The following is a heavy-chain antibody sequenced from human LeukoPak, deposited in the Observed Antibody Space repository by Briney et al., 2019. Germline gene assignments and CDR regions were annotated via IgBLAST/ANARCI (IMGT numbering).Heavy chain of an antibody. D-gene: IGHD3-22*01. Sequence: GGSLRLSCAASGFTVNNKYMTWVRQAPGKGLEWVSLIYNDGRTYYADSVKGRCTISRDNLKNVLYLQMNSPRAEDTAVYYCAKGPDDYYDSSGPDYWGQGTLVTVSS. CDR2: IYNDGRT. V-gene: IGHV3-53*01. CDR1: GFTVNNKY. CDR3: AKGPDDYYDSSGPDY. J-gene: IGHJ4*02.